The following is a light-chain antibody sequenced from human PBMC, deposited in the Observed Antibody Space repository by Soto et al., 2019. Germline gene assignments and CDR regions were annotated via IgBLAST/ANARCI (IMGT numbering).Light chain of an antibody. V-gene: IGLV2-14*02. CDR1: RGDVGAYNL. Sequence: QSALTQPASVSGSPGQSITISCTGTRGDVGAYNLVSWYQQHPGKAPKLMIYAVTNRPSGISNRFSGSMSANTASLTISGLQAEDEADYYCGSYRNFNTLEMVFGGGTKLTVL. J-gene: IGLJ3*02. CDR2: AVT. CDR3: GSYRNFNTLEMV.